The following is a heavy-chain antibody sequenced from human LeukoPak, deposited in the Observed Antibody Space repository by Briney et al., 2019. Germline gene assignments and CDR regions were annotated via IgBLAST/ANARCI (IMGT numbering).Heavy chain of an antibody. CDR3: ARDVVPATINQYYYYYMDV. Sequence: GGSLRLSCAASGFTFSDYYMSWIRQAPGKGLEWVSYISSSGSTIYYADSVKGRFTISRDNAKNSLYLQMNSLRVEDTAVYYCARDVVPATINQYYYYYMDVWGKGTTVTVSS. CDR2: ISSSGSTI. V-gene: IGHV3-11*04. D-gene: IGHD2-2*02. CDR1: GFTFSDYY. J-gene: IGHJ6*03.